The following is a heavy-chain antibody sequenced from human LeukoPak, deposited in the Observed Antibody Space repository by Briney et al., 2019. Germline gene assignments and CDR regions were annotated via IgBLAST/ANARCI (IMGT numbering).Heavy chain of an antibody. Sequence: SETLSLTCTVSGGSISSYYWSWIRQPPGKGLEWIGYIYYSGSTNYNPSLKSRVTISVDTSKNQFSLKLSSVTAADTAVYYCARATVTGTPTSFDYWGQGTLVTVSS. CDR1: GGSISSYY. J-gene: IGHJ4*02. CDR3: ARATVTGTPTSFDY. D-gene: IGHD4-11*01. V-gene: IGHV4-59*08. CDR2: IYYSGST.